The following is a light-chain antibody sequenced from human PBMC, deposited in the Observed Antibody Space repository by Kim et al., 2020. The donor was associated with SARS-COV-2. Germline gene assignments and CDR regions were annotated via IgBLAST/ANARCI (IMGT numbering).Light chain of an antibody. Sequence: SSALTQDPAVSVALGQTVRITCQGDSLRRYYASWYQQKPGQAPVLVIYGKNNRPSGIPDRFSGSSSGNTASLTITGAQAEDEADYYCNSRDSSGNLVVFG. CDR3: NSRDSSGNLVV. CDR2: GKN. CDR1: SLRRYY. J-gene: IGLJ2*01. V-gene: IGLV3-19*01.